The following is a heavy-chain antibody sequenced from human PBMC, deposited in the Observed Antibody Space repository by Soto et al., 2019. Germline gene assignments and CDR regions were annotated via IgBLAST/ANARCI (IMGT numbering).Heavy chain of an antibody. CDR2: IIPIFGTA. V-gene: IGHV1-69*13. CDR3: ARTAGGSCYSCYYGMDV. Sequence: EASVKVSCKASGGTFSSYAISWVRQAPGQGLEWMGGIIPIFGTANYAQKFQGRVTITADESTSTAYMELSSLRSEDTAVYYCARTAGGSCYSCYYGMDVWGQGTTVTVSS. CDR1: GGTFSSYA. D-gene: IGHD2-15*01. J-gene: IGHJ6*02.